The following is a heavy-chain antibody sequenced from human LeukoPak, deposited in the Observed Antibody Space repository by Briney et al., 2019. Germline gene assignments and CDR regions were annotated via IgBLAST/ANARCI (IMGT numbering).Heavy chain of an antibody. CDR3: ARYHYGPGSYQFPYYYYYYMDV. Sequence: GGSLRLSCAASGFTFSSYWMRWVRQAPGKGLEGVANIKQEGSEKYYVDSVKGRFTNSRDNAKNALYLQMNSLRAEDTAVYYCARYHYGPGSYQFPYYYYYYMDVWGKGTTVTVSS. V-gene: IGHV3-7*01. CDR1: GFTFSSYW. CDR2: IKQEGSEK. J-gene: IGHJ6*03. D-gene: IGHD3-10*01.